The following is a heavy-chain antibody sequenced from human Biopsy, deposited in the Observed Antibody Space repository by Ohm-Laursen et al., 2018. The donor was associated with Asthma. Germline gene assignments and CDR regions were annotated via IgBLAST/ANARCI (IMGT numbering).Heavy chain of an antibody. CDR2: MSYDGSSI. D-gene: IGHD6-19*01. J-gene: IGHJ4*02. CDR3: AIEGVAGTRIED. V-gene: IGHV3-30-3*01. Sequence: SLRLSCSASRFTYEMHWVRQAPGTGLEWVAVMSYDGSSIYYEDSVKGRFTISRDNSKNPLTLQIHSLTAEDTAVYYCAIEGVAGTRIEDWGQGTLVTVSS. CDR1: RFTYE.